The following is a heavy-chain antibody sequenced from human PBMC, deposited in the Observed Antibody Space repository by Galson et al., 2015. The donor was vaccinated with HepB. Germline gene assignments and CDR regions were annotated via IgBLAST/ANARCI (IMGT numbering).Heavy chain of an antibody. CDR2: TYYRSKWSN. CDR1: GDSVSSDSAT. CDR3: ARGISSSWYLGDY. D-gene: IGHD6-13*01. V-gene: IGHV6-1*01. Sequence: CAISGDSVSSDSATWNWIRQSPSRGLEWPGRTYYRSKWSNDYAVSVKSRITINPDTCKNQFSLQLNSVTPEDTAVYFCARGISSSWYLGDYWGQGTLVTVSS. J-gene: IGHJ4*02.